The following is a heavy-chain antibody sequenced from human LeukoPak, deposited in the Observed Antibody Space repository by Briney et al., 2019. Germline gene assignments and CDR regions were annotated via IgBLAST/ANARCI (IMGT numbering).Heavy chain of an antibody. J-gene: IGHJ4*02. CDR2: INWNGGST. CDR1: GFTFDDYG. Sequence: GGSLRLSCAASGFTFDDYGMSWVRQAPGKGLEWVSGINWNGGSTGYADSVKGRFTISRDNAKNSLYLQMNSLRAEDTALYHCARALRGTGSYYNGDDYWGQGTLVTVSS. V-gene: IGHV3-20*01. CDR3: ARALRGTGSYYNGDDY. D-gene: IGHD3-10*01.